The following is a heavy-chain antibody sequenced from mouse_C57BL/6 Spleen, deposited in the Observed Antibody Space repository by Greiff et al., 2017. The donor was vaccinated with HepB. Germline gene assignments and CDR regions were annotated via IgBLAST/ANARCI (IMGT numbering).Heavy chain of an antibody. D-gene: IGHD1-1*01. J-gene: IGHJ2*01. CDR1: GFTFSNYW. V-gene: IGHV6-3*01. Sequence: EVKVEESGGGLVQPGGSMKLSCVASGFTFSNYWMNWVRQSPEKGLEWVAQIRLKSDNYATHYAESVKGRFTISRDDSKSRVYLQMNNLRAEDTGIYYCTGATVVAFDYWGQGTTLTVSS. CDR3: TGATVVAFDY. CDR2: IRLKSDNYAT.